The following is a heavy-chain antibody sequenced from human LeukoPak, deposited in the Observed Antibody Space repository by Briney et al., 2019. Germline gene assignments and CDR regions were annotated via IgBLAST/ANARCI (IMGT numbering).Heavy chain of an antibody. CDR3: ARDSSGPWFDP. V-gene: IGHV3-21*01. CDR2: ITGSGSFV. Sequence: PGGSLRLSCAVSGFIFNNYIMNWVRQAPGKGVEWVSSITGSGSFVYYADSVKGRFTISRDNAKNSLFLQMNSLRAEDTAVYYCARDSSGPWFDPWGQGTLVTVSS. CDR1: GFIFNNYI. D-gene: IGHD6-6*01. J-gene: IGHJ5*02.